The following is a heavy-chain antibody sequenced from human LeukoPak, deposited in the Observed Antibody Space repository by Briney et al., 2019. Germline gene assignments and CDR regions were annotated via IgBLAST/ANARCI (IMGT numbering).Heavy chain of an antibody. CDR2: ISAYNGNT. V-gene: IGHV1-18*01. CDR1: GYTFTSHG. J-gene: IGHJ6*02. Sequence: ASVKVSCKASGYTFTSHGISWVRQAPGQGLEWMGWISAYNGNTNYAQKLQGRVTMTTDASTSTAYMELRSLGSDDTAVYYCARDGGYGRRYYHHYGMEVWGQGTTVTVSS. CDR3: ARDGGYGRRYYHHYGMEV. D-gene: IGHD5-18*01.